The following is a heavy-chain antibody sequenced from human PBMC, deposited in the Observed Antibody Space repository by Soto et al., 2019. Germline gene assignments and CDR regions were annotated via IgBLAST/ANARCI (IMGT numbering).Heavy chain of an antibody. Sequence: EVQLVESGGGLVQPGGSLRLSCAASGFTFSNYNMNWVRQAPGKGLEWVSYISSSSSTTYYEDSVKGRFTISRDNAKKTLYLQMNTLRDEDTGVYYCARDGSSSWYSWFDRWCQGTLVTVSS. D-gene: IGHD6-13*01. CDR2: ISSSSSTT. CDR3: ARDGSSSWYSWFDR. CDR1: GFTFSNYN. J-gene: IGHJ5*02. V-gene: IGHV3-48*02.